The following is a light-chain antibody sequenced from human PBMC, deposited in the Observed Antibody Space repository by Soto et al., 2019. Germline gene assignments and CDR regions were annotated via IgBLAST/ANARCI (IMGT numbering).Light chain of an antibody. CDR1: ITDIGAYNY. V-gene: IGLV2-14*01. CDR3: CSYAATSTLV. CDR2: GVS. J-gene: IGLJ3*02. Sequence: QSALTQPASVSGSPGQSITISCTGTITDIGAYNYVSWYQQHPGKAPKLLIYGVSSRPSGVSNRFSGSKSGITASLTISGLQADDEADYYCCSYAATSTLVFGGGTKLTVL.